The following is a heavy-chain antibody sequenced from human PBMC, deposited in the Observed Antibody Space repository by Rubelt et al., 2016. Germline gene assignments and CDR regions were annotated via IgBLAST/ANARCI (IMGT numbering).Heavy chain of an antibody. Sequence: QVQLVQSGAEVKKPGASVKVSCKASGYTFTSYAMHWVRQAPGQRLEWMGWINAGNGNTKYSQKFKGRVTITRETSASTAYMELSSLRSEDTAVYYCARAQRIRLLMVYAPTFDYWGQGTLVTVSS. V-gene: IGHV1-3*01. CDR1: GYTFTSYA. CDR3: ARAQRIRLLMVYAPTFDY. CDR2: INAGNGNT. D-gene: IGHD2-8*01. J-gene: IGHJ4*02.